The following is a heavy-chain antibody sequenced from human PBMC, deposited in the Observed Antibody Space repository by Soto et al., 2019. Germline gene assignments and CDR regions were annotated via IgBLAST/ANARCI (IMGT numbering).Heavy chain of an antibody. J-gene: IGHJ4*02. CDR1: GYTFTTYY. Sequence: QVQLVQSGAEVKKPGASVKVSCKSSGYTFTTYYLHWVRQAPGQGLELMGIINPSGCATSYTQKFQDRVTMTRDTSTKTVDMELSSLSSEDTAVYYCATTQTWRATRFDIGGQGTLVTVSS. CDR3: ATTQTWRATRFDI. V-gene: IGHV1-46*01. D-gene: IGHD6-6*01. CDR2: INPSGCAT.